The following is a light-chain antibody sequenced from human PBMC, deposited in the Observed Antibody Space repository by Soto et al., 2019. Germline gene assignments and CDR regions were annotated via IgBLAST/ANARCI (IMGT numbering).Light chain of an antibody. CDR2: EAS. V-gene: IGLV2-23*01. CDR1: SSDVGPFKL. Sequence: QSALTQPASVSGSPGQSITISCSGASSDVGPFKLVAWYQQHPDKAPKLIIHEASKRPSGVSSRFSGSQSGTTASLTISGLQAEDEADYYCCAYAASDLIFGGGTKVTVL. CDR3: CAYAASDLI. J-gene: IGLJ2*01.